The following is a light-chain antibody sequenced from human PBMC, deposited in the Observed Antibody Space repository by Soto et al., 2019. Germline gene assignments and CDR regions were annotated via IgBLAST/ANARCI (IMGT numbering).Light chain of an antibody. CDR3: QHYGSATWT. CDR2: GTS. J-gene: IGKJ1*01. V-gene: IGKV3-20*01. CDR1: QSFSSSY. Sequence: EIVLTQSPGTLSLSPGERATLSCRASQSFSSSYLAWYQQKSGQAPRLLISGTSSRSTGIPDRFSGSGSGRDFTLTISRLEPEDFAVYYCQHYGSATWTFGQGTKVEIK.